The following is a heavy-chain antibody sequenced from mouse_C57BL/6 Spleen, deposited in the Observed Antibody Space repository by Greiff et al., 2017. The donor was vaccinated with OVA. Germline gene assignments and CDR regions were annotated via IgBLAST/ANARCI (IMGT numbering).Heavy chain of an antibody. CDR1: GYTFTDYE. CDR2: IDPETGGT. J-gene: IGHJ3*01. Sequence: QVQLQQSGAELVRPGASVTLSCKASGYTFTDYEMHWVKQTPVHGLEWIGAIDPETGGTAYNQKFKGKAILTADKSSSTAYMELRSLTSEDSAVYYCTRRDYGSSSAWCAYWGQGTLVTVSA. V-gene: IGHV1-15*01. D-gene: IGHD1-1*01. CDR3: TRRDYGSSSAWCAY.